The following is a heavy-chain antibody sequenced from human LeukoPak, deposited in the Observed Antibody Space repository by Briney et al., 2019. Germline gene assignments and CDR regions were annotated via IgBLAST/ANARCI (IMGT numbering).Heavy chain of an antibody. D-gene: IGHD6-13*01. V-gene: IGHV4-4*07. CDR1: GGFISSYY. Sequence: SETLSLTCTVSGGFISSYYWSWIRPPAAKGLEWVGRIYTSGSTNYNPSVKSRVTMSVDTSKNQFSLKLSSVTAADTAVYYCASSRAAATHTSAFDYWGQGTLVTVSS. CDR3: ASSRAAATHTSAFDY. J-gene: IGHJ4*02. CDR2: IYTSGST.